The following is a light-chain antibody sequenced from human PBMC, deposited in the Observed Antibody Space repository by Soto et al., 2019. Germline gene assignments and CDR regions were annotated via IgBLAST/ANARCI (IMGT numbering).Light chain of an antibody. Sequence: QSVLTQPPSASGSPGQSVTISCTGTSSDVGGYNFVSWYQQYPGKAPKLMIYDVSKRPSGVPDRFSGSKSGNTASLTVSGLQAEDVADYYCSSNAVSNNNNYVFGTGTKVTVL. V-gene: IGLV2-8*01. CDR3: SSNAVSNNNNYV. CDR2: DVS. CDR1: SSDVGGYNF. J-gene: IGLJ1*01.